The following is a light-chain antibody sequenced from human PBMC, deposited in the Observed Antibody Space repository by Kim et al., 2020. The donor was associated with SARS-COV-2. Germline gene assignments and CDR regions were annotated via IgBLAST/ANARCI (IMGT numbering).Light chain of an antibody. V-gene: IGKV3-20*01. Sequence: EIVLTQSPGTLSLSPGERATLSCRASQSVSSSYLAWHQQKAGQAPRLLIYGASSRATGIPDRFSGSGSGTDFTLTISTLEPEVFAVYYCQQYGSSPRAFGRETKLEI. CDR3: QQYGSSPRA. J-gene: IGKJ2*01. CDR2: GAS. CDR1: QSVSSSY.